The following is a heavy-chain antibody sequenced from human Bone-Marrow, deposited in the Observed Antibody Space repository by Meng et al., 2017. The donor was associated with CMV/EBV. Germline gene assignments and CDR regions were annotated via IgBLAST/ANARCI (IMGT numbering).Heavy chain of an antibody. V-gene: IGHV4-59*01. D-gene: IGHD6-19*01. CDR2: IYYSGST. Sequence: SETLSLTCAVYGGSFSGYYWSWIRQPPGKGLEWIGYIYYSGSTNYNPSLKSRVTISVDTSKNQFSLKLSSVTAADTAVYYCARVEMPGYSSGWFFDYWGQGTLVTVSS. CDR1: GGSFSGYY. CDR3: ARVEMPGYSSGWFFDY. J-gene: IGHJ4*02.